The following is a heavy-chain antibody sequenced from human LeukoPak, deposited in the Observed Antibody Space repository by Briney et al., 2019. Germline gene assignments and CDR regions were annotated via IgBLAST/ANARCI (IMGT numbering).Heavy chain of an antibody. CDR1: GYTFTSYD. J-gene: IGHJ4*02. CDR3: ARSGNSRHYYGSGSYYNESY. CDR2: MNPNSGNT. D-gene: IGHD3-10*01. V-gene: IGHV1-8*01. Sequence: ASVKVSCKASGYTFTSYDINWVRQATGQGLEWMGWMNPNSGNTGYALKFQGRVTMTRNTSISTAYMELSSLRSEDTAVYYCARSGNSRHYYGSGSYYNESYWGQGTLVTVSS.